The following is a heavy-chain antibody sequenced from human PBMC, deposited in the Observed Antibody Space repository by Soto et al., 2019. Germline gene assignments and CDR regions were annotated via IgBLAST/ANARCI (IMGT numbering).Heavy chain of an antibody. D-gene: IGHD3-9*01. CDR3: AKDWEPHYDILIGYMDV. J-gene: IGHJ6*03. V-gene: IGHV3-30*18. CDR1: GFSFSAYG. CDR2: ISYDGSNK. Sequence: GGSLRLSCAASGFSFSAYGMHWVRQAPGKGLEWVAFISYDGSNKYFADSVKGRFTISRDNSKNTLSLQMNSLRAEDTAVYYCAKDWEPHYDILIGYMDVWGKGTTVTVSS.